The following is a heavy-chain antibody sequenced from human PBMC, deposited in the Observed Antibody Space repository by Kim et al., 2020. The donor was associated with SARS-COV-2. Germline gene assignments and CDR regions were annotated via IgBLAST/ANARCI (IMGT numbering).Heavy chain of an antibody. Sequence: YANPVKGRLTTSRDNAKDSLYLQMNSLRDEDTAVYYCARGSYGSGSTPLPWGQGTLVTVSS. V-gene: IGHV3-48*02. J-gene: IGHJ5*02. CDR3: ARGSYGSGSTPLP. D-gene: IGHD6-19*01.